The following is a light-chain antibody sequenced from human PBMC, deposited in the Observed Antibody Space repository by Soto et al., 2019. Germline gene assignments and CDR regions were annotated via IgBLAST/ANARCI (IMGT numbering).Light chain of an antibody. J-gene: IGKJ5*01. CDR3: QQYNDWPLFT. V-gene: IGKV3-15*01. CDR2: GAS. CDR1: QSVSSY. Sequence: EIVMTQSPATLSVSPGETATLSCRASQSVSSYLAWYQQKPGQAPRLLIYGASTRATGIPARFIGSGSGTEFTLTISGLQSEDFAVYSCQQYNDWPLFTFSQGTRLEIK.